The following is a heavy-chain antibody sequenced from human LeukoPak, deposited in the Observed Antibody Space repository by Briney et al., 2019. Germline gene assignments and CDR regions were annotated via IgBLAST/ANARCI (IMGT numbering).Heavy chain of an antibody. V-gene: IGHV4-39*01. CDR3: ARTRYYYNSRSYGAPYYFDY. CDR1: GGSISSNSYY. CDR2: IYYSGST. J-gene: IGHJ4*02. D-gene: IGHD3-10*01. Sequence: PSETLSLTCAVSGGSISSNSYYWGWVRQPPGKGLEWIGSIYYSGSTYYNPSLKSRVTISVDTSKNQFSLKLSSVTAADTAVYYCARTRYYYNSRSYGAPYYFDYWGQGTLVTVSS.